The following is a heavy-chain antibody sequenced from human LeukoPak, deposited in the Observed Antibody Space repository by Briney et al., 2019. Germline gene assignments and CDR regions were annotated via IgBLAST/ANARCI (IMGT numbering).Heavy chain of an antibody. Sequence: PGGSLRLSCAASGFTFSSYAMSWVRQAPGKGLDWVSAISGSGGSTYYADSVKGRFTISRDNSKNTLYLQMNSLRAEDTAVYYCAKDHHSTSCTDYWGQGTLVTVSS. CDR2: ISGSGGST. CDR1: GFTFSSYA. CDR3: AKDHHSTSCTDY. D-gene: IGHD2-2*01. J-gene: IGHJ4*02. V-gene: IGHV3-23*01.